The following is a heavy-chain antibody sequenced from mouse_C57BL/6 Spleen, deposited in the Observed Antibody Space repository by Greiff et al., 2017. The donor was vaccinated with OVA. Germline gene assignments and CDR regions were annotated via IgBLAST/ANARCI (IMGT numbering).Heavy chain of an antibody. D-gene: IGHD2-4*01. CDR1: GSTFSSYG. CDR3: ARHSYEYDGWYFDV. J-gene: IGHJ1*03. CDR2: ISSGGSYT. V-gene: IGHV5-6*01. Sequence: LMESGGDLVKPGGSLKLSCAASGSTFSSYGMSWVRQTPAKRLEWVATISSGGSYTYYPASVKWRFTISRDNANNTLYLQMSSLKSEDTAMYYCARHSYEYDGWYFDVWGTGTTVTVSS.